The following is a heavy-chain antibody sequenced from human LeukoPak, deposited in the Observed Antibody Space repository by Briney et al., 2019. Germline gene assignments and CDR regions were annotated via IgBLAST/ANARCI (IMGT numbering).Heavy chain of an antibody. J-gene: IGHJ6*02. Sequence: SETLSLTCTVSGGSISSYYWSWIRQPPGKGLEWIGYIYYSGSTNCNPSLKSRVTISVDTSKNQFSLKLSSVTAADTAVYYCARLNGDYTWYYYYYGMDVWGQGTTVTVSS. CDR3: ARLNGDYTWYYYYYGMDV. CDR2: IYYSGST. V-gene: IGHV4-59*08. CDR1: GGSISSYY. D-gene: IGHD4-17*01.